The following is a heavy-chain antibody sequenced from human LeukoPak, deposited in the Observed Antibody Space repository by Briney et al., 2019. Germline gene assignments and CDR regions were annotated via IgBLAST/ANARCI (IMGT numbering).Heavy chain of an antibody. Sequence: GGSLRLSCAASGFTFSSYGMHWVRQAPGKGLEWVAVISYDGSNKYYADSVKGRFTISRDNSKNALYLQMNSLRAEDTAVYYCAKDINDYYDSRPTDDYWGQGTLVTVSS. CDR1: GFTFSSYG. J-gene: IGHJ4*02. D-gene: IGHD3-22*01. CDR3: AKDINDYYDSRPTDDY. CDR2: ISYDGSNK. V-gene: IGHV3-30*18.